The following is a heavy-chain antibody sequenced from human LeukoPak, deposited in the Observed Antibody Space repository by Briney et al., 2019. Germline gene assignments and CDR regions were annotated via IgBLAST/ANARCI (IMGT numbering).Heavy chain of an antibody. CDR3: ARHVHVGPALLYMDV. V-gene: IGHV5-51*01. CDR2: IYPGDSDT. Sequence: TGESLKISCKGSGYSFTNYWIGWVRQMPGKGLEWMGIIYPGDSDTRYSPSFQGQVTISADKSISTAYLQWSSLKASDTAMYYCARHVHVGPALLYMDVWGKGTTVTVSS. J-gene: IGHJ6*03. D-gene: IGHD3-3*02. CDR1: GYSFTNYW.